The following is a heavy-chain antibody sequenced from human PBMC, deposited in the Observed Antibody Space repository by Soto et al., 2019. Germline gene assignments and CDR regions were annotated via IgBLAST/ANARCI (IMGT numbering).Heavy chain of an antibody. J-gene: IGHJ4*02. D-gene: IGHD1-26*01. Sequence: QMQLVQSGAEVKKTGSSVTVSCKALGNTFTYRYLHWVRQAPGQALEWMGWITPFSGDGHYAQKFQVRVTITRDRSINTAYMQMSMPISEDTAMYFCASGGAGSGPFTWELPDHWGQGTLVTVSS. CDR2: ITPFSGDG. V-gene: IGHV1-45*02. CDR1: GNTFTYRY. CDR3: ASGGAGSGPFTWELPDH.